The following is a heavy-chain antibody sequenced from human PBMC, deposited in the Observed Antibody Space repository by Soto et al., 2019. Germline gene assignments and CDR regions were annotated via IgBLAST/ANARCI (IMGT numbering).Heavy chain of an antibody. V-gene: IGHV4-59*08. Sequence: SETLSLTCTVSGGSISSYYWSWIRQPPGKGLEWIGYIYYSGSTNYNPSLKSRVTISVDTSKNQFSLKLSSVTAADTAVYYCARHPSIFGVVTVDYWGQGTLVTVS. CDR1: GGSISSYY. CDR3: ARHPSIFGVVTVDY. D-gene: IGHD3-3*01. J-gene: IGHJ4*02. CDR2: IYYSGST.